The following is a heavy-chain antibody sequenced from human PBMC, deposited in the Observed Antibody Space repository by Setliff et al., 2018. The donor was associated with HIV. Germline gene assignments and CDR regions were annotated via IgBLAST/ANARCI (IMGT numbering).Heavy chain of an antibody. CDR3: AKVMTLWFGASDS. J-gene: IGHJ4*02. CDR1: GFTFNNYA. CDR2: ISGSGTTT. D-gene: IGHD3-10*01. Sequence: GGSLRLSCAASGFTFNNYAMIWVRQAPGKGLEWVSAISGSGTTTYYADSVRGRFTISRDNSTNTVYLQMHSLRAEDTALYYCAKVMTLWFGASDSWGQGTRVTVSS. V-gene: IGHV3-23*01.